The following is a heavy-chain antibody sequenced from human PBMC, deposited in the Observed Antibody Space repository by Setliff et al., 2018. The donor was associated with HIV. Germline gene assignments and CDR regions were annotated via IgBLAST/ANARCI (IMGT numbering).Heavy chain of an antibody. V-gene: IGHV3-7*03. CDR1: GFTFSSHW. CDR3: AREAYRLPWIDN. D-gene: IGHD1-1*01. CDR2: IKQDESEE. Sequence: GGSLRLSCAASGFTFSSHWMSWVRQAPGKGLEWVANIKQDESEEWYADSVKGRFTISRDNTKNSLYLQINSLSAEDTAVYYCAREAYRLPWIDNWGQGTQVTVSS. J-gene: IGHJ4*02.